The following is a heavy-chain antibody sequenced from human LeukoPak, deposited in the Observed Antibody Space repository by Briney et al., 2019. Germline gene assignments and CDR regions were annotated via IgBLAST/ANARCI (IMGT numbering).Heavy chain of an antibody. Sequence: QTGGSLRLSCAASGFTFSSYAMHWVRQAPGKGLEWVAVISYDGSNKYYADSVKGRFTISRDNSKNTLYLQMNSLRAEDTAVYYCARDSDPRPNNFDWLLDYNQNRFDPWGQGTLVTVSS. D-gene: IGHD3-9*01. V-gene: IGHV3-30*04. CDR3: ARDSDPRPNNFDWLLDYNQNRFDP. CDR2: ISYDGSNK. J-gene: IGHJ5*02. CDR1: GFTFSSYA.